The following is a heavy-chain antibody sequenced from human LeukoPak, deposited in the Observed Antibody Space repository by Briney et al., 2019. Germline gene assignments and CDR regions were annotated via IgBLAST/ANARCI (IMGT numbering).Heavy chain of an antibody. CDR3: ARLTYYYGSGTYNWFDP. D-gene: IGHD3-10*01. Sequence: SETLSLTCTVSGGSISSSSYYWGWIRQPPGKGLEWIGSIYYSGSTYYNPSLKSRVTISVDTSKNQFSLKLSSVTAADTAVYYCARLTYYYGSGTYNWFDPWGQGTPVTVSS. CDR1: GGSISSSSYY. CDR2: IYYSGST. V-gene: IGHV4-39*01. J-gene: IGHJ5*02.